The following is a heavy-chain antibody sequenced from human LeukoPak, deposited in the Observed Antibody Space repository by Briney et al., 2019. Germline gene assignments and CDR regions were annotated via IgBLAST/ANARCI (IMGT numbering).Heavy chain of an antibody. CDR2: INPNSGGT. V-gene: IGHV1-2*02. CDR1: GYTFTGYY. D-gene: IGHD3-16*01. J-gene: IGHJ6*02. Sequence: GASVKVSCKASGYTFTGYYMHWVRQAPGQGLEWMGWINPNSGGTNYAQKFQGRVTMTRDTSISTAYMELRSLRSDDTAVYYCARHIMITFGGVYGMDVWGQGTTVTVSS. CDR3: ARHIMITFGGVYGMDV.